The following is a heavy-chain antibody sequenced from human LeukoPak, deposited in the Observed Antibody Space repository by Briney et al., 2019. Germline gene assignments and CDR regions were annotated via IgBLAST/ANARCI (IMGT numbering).Heavy chain of an antibody. Sequence: GGSLRLSYAASGITVSANYMSWVRQAPGKGLEWVSIIYSGGSTNYADSVKGRFTISRDNSKSTLYLQMNSLRVEDTAVYYCARVATVSTRLNGMDVWGQGTTVTVSS. CDR3: ARVATVSTRLNGMDV. D-gene: IGHD4-11*01. V-gene: IGHV3-53*01. CDR2: IYSGGST. J-gene: IGHJ6*02. CDR1: GITVSANY.